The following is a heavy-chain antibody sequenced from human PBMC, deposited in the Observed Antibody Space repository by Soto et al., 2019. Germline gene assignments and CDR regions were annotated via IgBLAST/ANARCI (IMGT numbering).Heavy chain of an antibody. Sequence: PSETLSLTCAVHGGSFSGYWWTWIRQPPGKGLEWIGETNHSGSPNYNPSLRSRVTISVDTSKNQFSLRLTSVTAADTAVYYCARITRMRTIEPWGEGILVTVSS. D-gene: IGHD1-20*01. J-gene: IGHJ5*02. V-gene: IGHV4-34*01. CDR3: ARITRMRTIEP. CDR1: GGSFSGYW. CDR2: TNHSGSP.